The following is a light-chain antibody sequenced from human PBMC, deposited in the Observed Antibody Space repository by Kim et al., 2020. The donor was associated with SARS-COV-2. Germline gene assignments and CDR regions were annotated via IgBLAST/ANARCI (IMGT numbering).Light chain of an antibody. CDR3: QPSYSDFSEYT. CDR2: AAS. V-gene: IGKV1-39*01. Sequence: IQMTQAPSSLSASVGDRVTITCRASQSISNYLNWYQQRPGKAPKVLIYAASILQSGVPSRFSGSGSGTDFTLTISSLQPEDFATYYCQPSYSDFSEYTFGQGTKLEI. J-gene: IGKJ2*01. CDR1: QSISNY.